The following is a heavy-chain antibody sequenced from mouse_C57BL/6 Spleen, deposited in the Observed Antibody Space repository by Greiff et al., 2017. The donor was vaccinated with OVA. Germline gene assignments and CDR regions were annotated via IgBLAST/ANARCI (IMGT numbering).Heavy chain of an antibody. D-gene: IGHD2-5*01. CDR2: ISDGGSYT. Sequence: EVQVVESGGGLVKPGGSLKLSCAASGFTFSSYAMSWVRQTPEKRLEWVATISDGGSYTYYPDNVKGRFTISRDNAMNNLYLQMSHLKSEDTAMYYCARGDYSNYVRFAYWGQGTLVTVSA. CDR3: ARGDYSNYVRFAY. CDR1: GFTFSSYA. J-gene: IGHJ3*01. V-gene: IGHV5-4*01.